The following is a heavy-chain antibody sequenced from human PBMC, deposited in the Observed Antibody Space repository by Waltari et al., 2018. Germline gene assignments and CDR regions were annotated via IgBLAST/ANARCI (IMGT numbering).Heavy chain of an antibody. CDR2: INHSGST. Sequence: QVQLQQWGAGLLKPSETLSLTCAVYGGSFSGYYWSWIRQPPGKGLEWIGEINHSGSTNSNPSLKSRVTISVDTSKNQFSLKLSSVTAADTAVYYCARRIRWGPQVDYWGQGTLVTVSS. CDR1: GGSFSGYY. V-gene: IGHV4-34*01. D-gene: IGHD3-16*01. J-gene: IGHJ4*02. CDR3: ARRIRWGPQVDY.